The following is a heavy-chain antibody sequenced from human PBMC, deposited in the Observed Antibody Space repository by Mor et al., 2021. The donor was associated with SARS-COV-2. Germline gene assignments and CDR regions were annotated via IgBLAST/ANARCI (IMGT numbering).Heavy chain of an antibody. Sequence: IYYSGSTTYNPSLRGRVTISVDTSKNHFSLRLSSVTAADTAVYYCARSSGGVRSGETYYYFDYWGQGTLVTVSS. D-gene: IGHD1-26*01. CDR3: ARSSGGVRSGETYYYFDY. J-gene: IGHJ4*02. V-gene: IGHV4-59*08. CDR2: IYYSGST.